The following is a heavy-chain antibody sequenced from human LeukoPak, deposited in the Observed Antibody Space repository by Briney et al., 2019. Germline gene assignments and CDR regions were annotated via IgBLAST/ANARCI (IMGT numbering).Heavy chain of an antibody. CDR1: GFTFSSYS. V-gene: IGHV3-21*01. CDR2: ILTSSTYI. Sequence: PGGSLRLSCAASGFTFSSYSMNWVRQAPGKGLEWVSSILTSSTYIYYADSMKGRFTISRDNSKYTLYLQMNSLRAEDTAVYYCAKDRSGGDNVTPEIGFDLWGRGTLVTVSS. J-gene: IGHJ2*01. CDR3: AKDRSGGDNVTPEIGFDL. D-gene: IGHD2-21*02.